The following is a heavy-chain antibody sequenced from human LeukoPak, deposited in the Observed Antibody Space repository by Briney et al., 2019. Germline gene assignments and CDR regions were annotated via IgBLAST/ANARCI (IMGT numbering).Heavy chain of an antibody. CDR1: GFTFSSYA. J-gene: IGHJ5*02. Sequence: PGGSLRLSCAASGFTFSSYAMSWVRQAPGKGLEWVSAISGSGGSTYYADSVKGRFTISRDNSKNTLYLQMNSLRDEDTAVYYCAMPGTAMVISSWFDPWGQGTLVTVSS. V-gene: IGHV3-23*01. CDR3: AMPGTAMVISSWFDP. CDR2: ISGSGGST. D-gene: IGHD5-18*01.